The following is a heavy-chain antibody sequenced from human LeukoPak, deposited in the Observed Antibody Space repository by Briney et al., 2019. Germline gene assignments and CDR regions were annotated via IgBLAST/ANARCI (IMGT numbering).Heavy chain of an antibody. V-gene: IGHV4-4*09. CDR2: IYTSGST. J-gene: IGHJ2*01. CDR1: GGSISSYY. CDR3: ARMYCSSTSCYRYFDL. Sequence: PSETLSLTCTVSGGSISSYYWSWIRQPPGKGLEWIGYIYTSGSTNYNPSLKSRVTISVDTSKNQFSLKLSSVTAADTAVYYCARMYCSSTSCYRYFDLWGRGTLVTVSS. D-gene: IGHD2-2*02.